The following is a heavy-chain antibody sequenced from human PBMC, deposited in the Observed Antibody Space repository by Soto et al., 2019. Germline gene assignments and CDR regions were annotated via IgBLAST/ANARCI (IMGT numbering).Heavy chain of an antibody. D-gene: IGHD4-17*01. CDR3: ARSITVTTGDY. Sequence: SETLSLTCAVYGGSFSGYYWSWIRQPPGKGLEWIGEINHSGSTNYNPSLKSRVTISVDTSKNQFSLKLSSVTAADTAVYYCARSITVTTGDYWGQGTLVTVSS. V-gene: IGHV4-34*01. J-gene: IGHJ4*02. CDR1: GGSFSGYY. CDR2: INHSGST.